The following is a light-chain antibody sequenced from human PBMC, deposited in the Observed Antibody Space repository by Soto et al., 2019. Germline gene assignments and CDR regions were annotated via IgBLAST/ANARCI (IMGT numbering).Light chain of an antibody. CDR2: ATS. Sequence: PGERATLSCRASQRVSSSYLAWYQQKPGQAPRLLIYATSDRATGIPDRFSASGSGTDFTLTISRLEPEDFAVYYCQHYGTSALFGPGTKVDIK. CDR1: QRVSSSY. V-gene: IGKV3-20*01. J-gene: IGKJ3*01. CDR3: QHYGTSAL.